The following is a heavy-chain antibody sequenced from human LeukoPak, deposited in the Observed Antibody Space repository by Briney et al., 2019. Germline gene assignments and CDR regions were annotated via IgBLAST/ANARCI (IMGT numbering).Heavy chain of an antibody. D-gene: IGHD1-1*01. CDR1: GDSVSSNSAA. CDR3: ARDLYNWNDGQVFD. Sequence: SQTLSLTCAISGDSVSSNSAAWNWIRQSPSRGLEWLGGTYYRSKWYNDYAVSVKSRITINPDTSKNQFSLQLNSVTPEDTAVYYCARDLYNWNDGQVFDWGQGTLVTVSS. V-gene: IGHV6-1*01. J-gene: IGHJ4*02. CDR2: TYYRSKWYN.